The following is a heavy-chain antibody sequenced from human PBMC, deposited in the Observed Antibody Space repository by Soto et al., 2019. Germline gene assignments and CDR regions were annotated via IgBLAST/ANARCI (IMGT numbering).Heavy chain of an antibody. CDR2: ITYDGSNK. V-gene: IGHV3-30*18. J-gene: IGHJ4*02. D-gene: IGHD1-7*01. Sequence: ASGFNFDNYGMHWVRQAPGKGLEWVAVITYDGSNKYYADSVKGRFTISRDNSKNTLSLHLNTLKPEDTAVYHCAKDRVGGTFYTPLGFWGQGTLVTVSS. CDR3: AKDRVGGTFYTPLGF. CDR1: GFNFDNYG.